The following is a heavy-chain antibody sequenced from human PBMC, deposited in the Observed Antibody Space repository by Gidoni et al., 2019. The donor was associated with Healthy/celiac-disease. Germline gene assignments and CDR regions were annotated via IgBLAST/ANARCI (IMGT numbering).Heavy chain of an antibody. CDR2: INPSGGST. V-gene: IGHV1-46*03. CDR3: ARDGTYYYGSGSYYTTNYYYYYGMDV. J-gene: IGHJ6*02. D-gene: IGHD3-10*01. Sequence: QVQLVQSGAEVKKPGASVKVSCKASGYTFTSYYMHCVRQAPGQGLEWMGIINPSGGSTSYAKRFQGRVTMTRDTSTSTVYMELSSLRSEDTAVYYCARDGTYYYGSGSYYTTNYYYYYGMDVWGQGTTVTVSS. CDR1: GYTFTSYY.